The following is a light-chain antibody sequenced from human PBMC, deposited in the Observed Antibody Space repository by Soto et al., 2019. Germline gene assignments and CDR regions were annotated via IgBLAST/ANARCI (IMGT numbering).Light chain of an antibody. Sequence: QSVLTQPASVSGSPGQSITISCTGTSRDVGGYNYVSWYQQHPGKAPKLMIYDVSNRPSGVSNRFSGSKSGNTASLTISGLQAEDEADYYCSSYTSSSLYVGGTGTKLTVL. J-gene: IGLJ1*01. V-gene: IGLV2-14*01. CDR3: SSYTSSSLYV. CDR1: SRDVGGYNY. CDR2: DVS.